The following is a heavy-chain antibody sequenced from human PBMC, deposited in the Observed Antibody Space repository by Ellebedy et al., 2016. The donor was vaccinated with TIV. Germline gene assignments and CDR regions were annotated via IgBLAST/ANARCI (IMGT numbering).Heavy chain of an antibody. CDR1: GFTVSSNY. Sequence: PGGSLRLSCAASGFTVSSNYMSWVRQAPGKGLEWVSVIYSGGSTYYADSVKGRFTISRDNSKNTLYLQMSRLRAEDTAVYFCASRIVRIYWGQGTLVTVSS. J-gene: IGHJ4*02. V-gene: IGHV3-66*01. CDR2: IYSGGST. D-gene: IGHD1-26*01. CDR3: ASRIVRIY.